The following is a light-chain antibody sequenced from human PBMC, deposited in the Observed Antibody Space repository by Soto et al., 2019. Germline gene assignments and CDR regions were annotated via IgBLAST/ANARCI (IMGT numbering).Light chain of an antibody. CDR2: GNN. CDR3: ATCDDNRNGPV. CDR1: SSNIGSSP. V-gene: IGLV1-44*01. J-gene: IGLJ3*02. Sequence: QSVLTQPPSASGTPGQRVTISCSGSSSNIGSSPVNWYQQLPGTAPKLLIYGNNQRPSGVPDRFSGSKSGTSASLAIGGLQSEDEADYYCATCDDNRNGPVFGGGTKLTVL.